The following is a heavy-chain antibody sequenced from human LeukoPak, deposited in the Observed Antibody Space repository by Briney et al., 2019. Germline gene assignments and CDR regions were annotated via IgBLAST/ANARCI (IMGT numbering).Heavy chain of an antibody. D-gene: IGHD1-26*01. V-gene: IGHV1-2*02. J-gene: IGHJ5*02. CDR3: ARDNSVGDVAWWFGP. CDR2: INPNSGGT. Sequence: GASVKVSCKASGYTFTGYYMHWVRQAPGQGLEWMGWINPNSGGTNYAQKFQGRVTMTRDTSISTAYMELSRLRSDDTAVYYCARDNSVGDVAWWFGPWGQGTLVTVSS. CDR1: GYTFTGYY.